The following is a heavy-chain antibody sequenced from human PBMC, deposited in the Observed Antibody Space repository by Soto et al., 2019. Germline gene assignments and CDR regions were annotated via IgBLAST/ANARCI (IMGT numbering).Heavy chain of an antibody. CDR1: VGSFSDYY. CDR2: INHIGST. V-gene: IGHV4-34*01. CDR3: ASVFTSGWIHF. J-gene: IGHJ1*01. Sequence: QVQLQQWGAGLLKPSETLSLTCAVYVGSFSDYYWSWIRQPPGKGLEWIGEINHIGSTNYNPSLKSRVTISVDTSKNQFSLNLSSVTAADTALYYCASVFTSGWIHFWGQGALVTVSS. D-gene: IGHD6-19*01.